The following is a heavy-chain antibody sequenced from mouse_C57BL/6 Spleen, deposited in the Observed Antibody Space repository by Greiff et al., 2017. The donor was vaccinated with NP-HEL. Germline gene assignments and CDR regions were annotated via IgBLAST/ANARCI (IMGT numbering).Heavy chain of an antibody. CDR1: GFSLTSYG. Sequence: QVQLKQSGPGLVQPSQSLSITCTVSGFSLTSYGVHWVRQSPGKGLEWLGVIWSGGSTDYNAAFISRLSISKDNSKSQVFFKMNSLQADDTAIYYWARRELGYALGYWGQGTSVTVSS. CDR3: ARRELGYALGY. D-gene: IGHD4-1*01. V-gene: IGHV2-2*01. J-gene: IGHJ4*01. CDR2: IWSGGST.